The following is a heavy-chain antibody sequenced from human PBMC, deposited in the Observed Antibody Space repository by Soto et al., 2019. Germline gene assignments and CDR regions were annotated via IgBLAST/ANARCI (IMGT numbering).Heavy chain of an antibody. CDR2: IYYSGST. CDR3: ARDSAPYDSSGYYGSAFDI. CDR1: GGSISSGGYY. Sequence: PSETLSLTCTVSGGSISSGGYYWSWIRQHPGKGLEWIGYIYYSGSTYYNPSLKSRVTISVDTSKNQFSLKLSSVTAADTAVYYCARDSAPYDSSGYYGSAFDIWGQGTMVTVSS. J-gene: IGHJ3*02. D-gene: IGHD3-22*01. V-gene: IGHV4-31*03.